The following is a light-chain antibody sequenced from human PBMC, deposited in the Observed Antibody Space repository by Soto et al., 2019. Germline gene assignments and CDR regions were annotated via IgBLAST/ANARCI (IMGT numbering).Light chain of an antibody. CDR3: QQSYSTPWT. J-gene: IGKJ1*01. CDR2: GAS. Sequence: EIVLTQSPCTLSLSPGDRATLSCSASQTVSSNFLAWYQQRPAQAPRLLIHGASTRATGITDRFSGSVSGTDFTLTISSLQPEDFASYYCQQSYSTPWTFGQGTKVDIK. V-gene: IGKV3-20*01. CDR1: QTVSSNF.